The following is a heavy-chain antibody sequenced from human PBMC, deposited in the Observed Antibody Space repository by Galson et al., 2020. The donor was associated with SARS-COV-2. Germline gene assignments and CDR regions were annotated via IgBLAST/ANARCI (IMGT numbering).Heavy chain of an antibody. J-gene: IGHJ4*02. Sequence: GESLKISCAASGFTFSSYAMSWVRQAPGKGLEWVSAISVSGGSTYYADSVKGRFTISRDNSKNTLYLQMNSLRAEDTAVYYCATPRYYDILAAPFDYWGQGTLVTVSS. V-gene: IGHV3-23*01. CDR1: GFTFSSYA. CDR3: ATPRYYDILAAPFDY. D-gene: IGHD3-9*01. CDR2: ISVSGGST.